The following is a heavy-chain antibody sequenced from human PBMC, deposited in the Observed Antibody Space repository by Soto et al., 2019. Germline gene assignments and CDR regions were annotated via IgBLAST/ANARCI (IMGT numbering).Heavy chain of an antibody. CDR2: INPNSGGT. CDR1: GYTFTGYY. Sequence: ASVKVSCKASGYTFTGYYMHWVGQAPGQGLERMGWINPNSGGTNYAQKFQGWVTMTRDTSISTAYMELSRLRSDDTAVYYCARSSIVRYFDWSHYGMDVWGQGTTVTVSS. J-gene: IGHJ6*02. D-gene: IGHD3-9*01. CDR3: ARSSIVRYFDWSHYGMDV. V-gene: IGHV1-2*04.